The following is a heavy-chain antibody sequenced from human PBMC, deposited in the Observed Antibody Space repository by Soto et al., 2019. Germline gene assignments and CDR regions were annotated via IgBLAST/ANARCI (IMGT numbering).Heavy chain of an antibody. V-gene: IGHV3-23*01. CDR3: AKDRGSRKVTTALGY. Sequence: EVQLLESGGGLVQPGGSLRLSCAASGFTFSSYAMSWVRQAPGKGLEWVSAISGSGGRTYYADSVKGRFTISRDNSKNTLYLQMNSLRAEDTAVYYCAKDRGSRKVTTALGYWGQGTLVTVSS. CDR1: GFTFSSYA. CDR2: ISGSGGRT. J-gene: IGHJ4*02. D-gene: IGHD4-17*01.